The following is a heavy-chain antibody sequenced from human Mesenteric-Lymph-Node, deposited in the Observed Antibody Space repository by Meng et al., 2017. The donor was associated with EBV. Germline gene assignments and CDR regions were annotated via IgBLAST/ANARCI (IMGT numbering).Heavy chain of an antibody. CDR2: INHSGST. J-gene: IGHJ5*02. Sequence: QVQLQQWGAGLLKSSETLSLTCAVYGGSFSGYYWSWIRQPPGKGLEWIGEINHSGSTNYNPSLKSRVTISVDTSKNQFSLKLSSVTAADTAVYYCARVRCSSTSCLGWFDPWGQGTLVTVSA. D-gene: IGHD2-2*01. V-gene: IGHV4-34*01. CDR1: GGSFSGYY. CDR3: ARVRCSSTSCLGWFDP.